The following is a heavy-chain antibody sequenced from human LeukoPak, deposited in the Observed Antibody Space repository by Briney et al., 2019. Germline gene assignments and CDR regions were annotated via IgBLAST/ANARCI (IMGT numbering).Heavy chain of an antibody. D-gene: IGHD3-3*01. V-gene: IGHV4-59*01. CDR2: IHYSGST. CDR3: TRNYDFWSGYLDY. Sequence: SETLSLTCTVSGGSISNYYWSWIRQPPGKGLEWIGYIHYSGSTNNNPSLKSRVTISVDTSKNQFSLKLTSVTAADTAVYYCTRNYDFWSGYLDYWGQGTLVTVSS. CDR1: GGSISNYY. J-gene: IGHJ4*02.